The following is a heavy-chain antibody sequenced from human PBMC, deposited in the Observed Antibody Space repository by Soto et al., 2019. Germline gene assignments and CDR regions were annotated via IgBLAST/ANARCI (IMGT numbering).Heavy chain of an antibody. J-gene: IGHJ6*03. V-gene: IGHV4-39*01. Sequence: SETLSLTCSVFGDSIRSAHYFWGWVRQPPGKGLEWIGSIYHSGATFYDTYLRSRVTLSVDTTNNQFSLRLSSVTAADTAVYFCARQQYCCSSTCYDALYYQYMYVWAKGTMVTVSS. CDR1: GDSIRSAHYF. D-gene: IGHD2-2*01. CDR2: IYHSGAT. CDR3: ARQQYCCSSTCYDALYYQYMYV.